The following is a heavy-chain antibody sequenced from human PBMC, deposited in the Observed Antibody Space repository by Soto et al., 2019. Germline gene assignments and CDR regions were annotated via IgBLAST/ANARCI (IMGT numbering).Heavy chain of an antibody. Sequence: QVQLVQSGAEVKKPGSSVKVSCKASGGTFSSYAISWVRQAPVQGLEWMGGIIPIFGTANYAQKVQGRGTITADESTSTAYMELSSLRSEDTAVYYCAREKPNALAYCGGDCYAWGQGTLVTVSS. J-gene: IGHJ5*02. D-gene: IGHD2-21*02. CDR2: IIPIFGTA. CDR3: AREKPNALAYCGGDCYA. CDR1: GGTFSSYA. V-gene: IGHV1-69*12.